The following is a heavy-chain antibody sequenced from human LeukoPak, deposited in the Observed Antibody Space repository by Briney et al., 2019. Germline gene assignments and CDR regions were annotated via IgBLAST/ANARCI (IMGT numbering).Heavy chain of an antibody. CDR2: IGSGGITI. J-gene: IGHJ4*02. CDR3: AREPSVFVFDY. Sequence: PGGSLRLSCAASGFSFSSYEMNWVRQAPGKGLEWVSYIGSGGITIFYADSVRGRFTISRDNAKNSLYLQMNSLRVEDTAVYYRAREPSVFVFDYWGQGTLVTVSS. CDR1: GFSFSSYE. V-gene: IGHV3-48*03.